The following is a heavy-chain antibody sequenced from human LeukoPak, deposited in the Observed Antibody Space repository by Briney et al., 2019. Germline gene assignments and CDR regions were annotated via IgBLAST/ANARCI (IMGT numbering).Heavy chain of an antibody. D-gene: IGHD6-13*01. V-gene: IGHV3-23*01. CDR1: GFTFSSYA. CDR3: AKEAVAAAGPFDY. CDR2: ISGSGGSI. J-gene: IGHJ4*02. Sequence: GGSLRLSCAASGFTFSSYAMSWVRQAPGKGLEWISSISGSGGSIYYADSVKGRFTISRDNSKSTLYLQMNSLRAEDTAIYYCAKEAVAAAGPFDYWGQGTLVTVSS.